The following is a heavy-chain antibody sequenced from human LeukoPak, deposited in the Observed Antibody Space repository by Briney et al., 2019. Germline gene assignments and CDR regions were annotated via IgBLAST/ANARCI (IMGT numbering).Heavy chain of an antibody. J-gene: IGHJ4*02. CDR3: ARHNYYGSGSSPSFDY. V-gene: IGHV4-39*01. Sequence: SETLSLTCTVSGGSISGSSYYWGWIRQPPGKGLEWIGSIYYSGSTYYNPSLKSRVTISVDTSKNQFSLKLSSVTAADTAVYYCARHNYYGSGSSPSFDYWGQGTLVTVSS. D-gene: IGHD3-10*01. CDR2: IYYSGST. CDR1: GGSISGSSYY.